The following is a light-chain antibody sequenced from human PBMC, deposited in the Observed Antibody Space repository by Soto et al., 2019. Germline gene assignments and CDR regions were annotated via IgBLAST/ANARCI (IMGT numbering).Light chain of an antibody. Sequence: IVLTQCAGTLSLSPGERATLPCRASQGFXSSYLAWYQQKPGQAPGLRIYGASSRGTGIPDMFSGSGCGTDFTITISGLEPEDVAVYYCQQYGSLRTFGQGTRLEIK. V-gene: IGKV3-20*01. CDR2: GAS. J-gene: IGKJ5*01. CDR3: QQYGSLRT. CDR1: QGFXSSY.